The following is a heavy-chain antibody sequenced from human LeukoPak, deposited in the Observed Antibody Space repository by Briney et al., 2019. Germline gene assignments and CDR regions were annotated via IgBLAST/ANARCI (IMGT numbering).Heavy chain of an antibody. J-gene: IGHJ3*02. CDR2: IDWDDDK. Sequence: SGPTLVNPTQTLTLTCTFSGFSLSTSGMCVSWIRQPPGKALEWLARIDWDDDKYYSTSLKTRLTISKDTSKNQVVLTMTNMDPVDTATYYCARGEGLWFGELLYHRAFDIWGQGTMVTVSS. D-gene: IGHD3-10*01. CDR1: GFSLSTSGMC. V-gene: IGHV2-70*11. CDR3: ARGEGLWFGELLYHRAFDI.